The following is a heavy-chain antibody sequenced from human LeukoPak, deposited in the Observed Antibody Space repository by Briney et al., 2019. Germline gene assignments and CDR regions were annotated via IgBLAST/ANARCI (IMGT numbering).Heavy chain of an antibody. D-gene: IGHD1-26*01. J-gene: IGHJ3*02. CDR1: GFTFSSYS. CDR3: ARTLGGATSLFFPDAFDI. CDR2: ISSSSSSYI. V-gene: IGHV3-21*01. Sequence: GGSLRLSCAASGFTFSSYSMNWVRQAPGKGLEWVSSISSSSSSYIYYADSVKGRFTISRDNAKNSLYLQMNSLRAEDTAVYYCARTLGGATSLFFPDAFDIWGQGTMVTVSS.